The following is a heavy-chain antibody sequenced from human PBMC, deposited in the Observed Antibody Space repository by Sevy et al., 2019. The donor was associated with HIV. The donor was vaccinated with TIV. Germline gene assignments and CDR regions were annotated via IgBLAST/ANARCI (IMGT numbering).Heavy chain of an antibody. D-gene: IGHD3-3*01. CDR1: GYTFTSYD. Sequence: ASVKVSCKASGYTFTSYDINWVRQATGQGLEWMGWMNPNSGNTGYAQKFQGRVTMTRNTSISTAYMELSSLRSEDTAVYYCARGRDYDFWSGYENWFDPWGQGTLVTVSS. CDR3: ARGRDYDFWSGYENWFDP. J-gene: IGHJ5*02. CDR2: MNPNSGNT. V-gene: IGHV1-8*01.